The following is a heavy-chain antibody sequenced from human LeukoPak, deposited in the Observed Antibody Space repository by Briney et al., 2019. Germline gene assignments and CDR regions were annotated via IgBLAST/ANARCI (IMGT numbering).Heavy chain of an antibody. V-gene: IGHV3-48*03. Sequence: GGSLRLSCAASGFTFSSYEMNWVRQAPGKGLEWVSYISSSGSTIYYADSVKGRFTISRDNAKNSLYLQMNSLRAEDTAVYYCARDDIVGATGVFDYYGMDVWGQGTTVTVSS. CDR1: GFTFSSYE. CDR2: ISSSGSTI. CDR3: ARDDIVGATGVFDYYGMDV. J-gene: IGHJ6*02. D-gene: IGHD1-26*01.